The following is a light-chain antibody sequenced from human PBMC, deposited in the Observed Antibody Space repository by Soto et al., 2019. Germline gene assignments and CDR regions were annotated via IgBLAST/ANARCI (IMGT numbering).Light chain of an antibody. Sequence: ETLMTQSPGTLSGSPGERVTLSCRASQSIGSHLAWYQQIPGQTPRLIMYATSVRATGVPARFSGSGSETEFTLTISSLQSEDFAVYYCQQYQDWPPITFGQGTKLEIK. CDR2: ATS. J-gene: IGKJ2*01. CDR1: QSIGSH. V-gene: IGKV3-15*01. CDR3: QQYQDWPPIT.